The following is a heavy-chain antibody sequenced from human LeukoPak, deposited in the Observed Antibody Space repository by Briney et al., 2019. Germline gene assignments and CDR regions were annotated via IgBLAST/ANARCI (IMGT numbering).Heavy chain of an antibody. CDR3: ARERGGYCRGTSCSNAFDI. D-gene: IGHD2-2*01. V-gene: IGHV3-48*04. Sequence: GGSLRLSCAASGFTFSSMNWVRQAPGKGLEWVSYISSSSSTIYYVDSVKGRFTISRDNAKNSLYLQMNSLRAEDTAVYYCARERGGYCRGTSCSNAFDIWGQGTMVTVSS. CDR1: GFTFSS. CDR2: ISSSSSTI. J-gene: IGHJ3*02.